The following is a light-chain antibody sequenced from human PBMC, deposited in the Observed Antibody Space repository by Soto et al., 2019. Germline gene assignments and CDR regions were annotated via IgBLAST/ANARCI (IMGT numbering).Light chain of an antibody. CDR1: KLGDKY. J-gene: IGLJ1*01. CDR3: QSWGSSTAV. CDR2: QDS. Sequence: SYELTQPPSVSVSPGQTASISCSGDKLGDKYACWYQQKPRQSPLLVTYQDSKRPSGSPERFSGSNSGNTATLTIGGTQAMDEADYYCQSWGSSTAVFGTGTKLTVL. V-gene: IGLV3-1*01.